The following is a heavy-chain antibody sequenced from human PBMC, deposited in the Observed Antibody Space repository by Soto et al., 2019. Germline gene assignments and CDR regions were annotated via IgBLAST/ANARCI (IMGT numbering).Heavy chain of an antibody. J-gene: IGHJ4*02. CDR2: ISYDGSNK. Sequence: QVQLVESGGGVVQPGRSLRLSCAASGFTFSSYGMHWVHQAPGKGLEWVAVISYDGSNKYYAYSVKGRFTISRDNSKNTLDLHMNSLRAEDTAVYYCAKDYCTSGVCYTVDYWGQGTLVTVSS. CDR1: GFTFSSYG. V-gene: IGHV3-30*18. D-gene: IGHD2-8*01. CDR3: AKDYCTSGVCYTVDY.